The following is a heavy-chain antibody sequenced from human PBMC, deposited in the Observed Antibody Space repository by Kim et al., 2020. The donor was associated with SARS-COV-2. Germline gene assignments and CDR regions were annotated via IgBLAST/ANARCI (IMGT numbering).Heavy chain of an antibody. V-gene: IGHV3-21*01. CDR2: ISSSGSYI. CDR1: GFTFCSYS. CDR3: ARVLTSGWSYFDY. Sequence: GGSLRLSCAASGFTFCSYSMNWVRQAPGKGLEWISSISSSGSYIYYADSMKGRFTISRDNARASLYLQMNSLRAEDTAVYYCARVLTSGWSYFDYWGQGTLVTVSS. J-gene: IGHJ4*02. D-gene: IGHD6-19*01.